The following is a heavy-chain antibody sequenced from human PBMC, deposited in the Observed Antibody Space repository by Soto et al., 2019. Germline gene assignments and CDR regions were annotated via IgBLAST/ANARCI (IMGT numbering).Heavy chain of an antibody. V-gene: IGHV1-18*01. CDR2: ISANNGNT. D-gene: IGHD3-3*01. CDR1: GYTFTSYG. Sequence: ASVKVSCKTSGYTFTSYGITWVRQAPGQGPEWMGWISANNGNTNYAHKIQDRVTMTTDTSTTTAYMELRSLGSDDTAVYYCTKGPYYDLSKAYYFDYWGQRTLVTVSS. J-gene: IGHJ4*02. CDR3: TKGPYYDLSKAYYFDY.